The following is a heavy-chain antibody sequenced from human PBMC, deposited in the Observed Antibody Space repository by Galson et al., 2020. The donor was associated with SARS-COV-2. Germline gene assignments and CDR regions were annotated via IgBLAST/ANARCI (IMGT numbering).Heavy chain of an antibody. D-gene: IGHD3-22*01. J-gene: IGHJ4*02. CDR2: FDPEDGET. V-gene: IGHV1-24*01. CDR1: GYTLTELS. Sequence: ASVKVSCKVSGYTLTELSMHWVRQAPGKGLEWRGGFDPEDGETIYAQKFQGRVTMTEDTSTDTAYMELSSLRSEDTAVYYCATDRLLFGYSSGYYDYWGQGTLVTVSS. CDR3: ATDRLLFGYSSGYYDY.